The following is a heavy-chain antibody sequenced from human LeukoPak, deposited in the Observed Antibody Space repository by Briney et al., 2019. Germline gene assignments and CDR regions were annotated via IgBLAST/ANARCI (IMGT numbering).Heavy chain of an antibody. CDR3: ASLPLRGVASNWFDP. CDR1: GFTFSNYN. J-gene: IGHJ5*02. D-gene: IGHD3-10*01. V-gene: IGHV4-39*07. Sequence: GSLRLSCAASGFTFSNYNMNWVRQPPGKGLEWIGSIYYTGSTYYNPSLKSRVTISVDTSKNQLSLKLSSVTAADTAVYYCASLPLRGVASNWFDPWGQGILVTVSS. CDR2: IYYTGST.